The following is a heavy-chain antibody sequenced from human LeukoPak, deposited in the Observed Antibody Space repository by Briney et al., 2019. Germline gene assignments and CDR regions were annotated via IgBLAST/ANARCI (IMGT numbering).Heavy chain of an antibody. V-gene: IGHV3-21*01. CDR3: ARAIRYSGSYPYYFDY. D-gene: IGHD1-26*01. CDR2: ISSISSYI. J-gene: IGHJ4*02. Sequence: GGSVRLSCAASGFTFSSYSMNWVRQAPGKGLEWVASISSISSYIYYADSVKGRFTISRDNAKNSLYLQMNSLRAEDTAVYYCARAIRYSGSYPYYFDYWGQGTLVTVSS. CDR1: GFTFSSYS.